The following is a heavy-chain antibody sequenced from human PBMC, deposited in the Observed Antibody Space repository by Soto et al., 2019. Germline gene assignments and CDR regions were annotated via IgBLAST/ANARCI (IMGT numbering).Heavy chain of an antibody. CDR1: GYTFTSYG. D-gene: IGHD3-10*01. J-gene: IGHJ4*02. CDR3: ARDLGVKAIEVRPRPPGGT. V-gene: IGHV1-18*01. CDR2: ISAYNGNT. Sequence: ASVKVSCKASGYTFTSYGINWVRQAPGQGLEWMGWISAYNGNTNYAQKLQGRVTMTTDTSTSTAYMELRSLRSDDTAVYYCARDLGVKAIEVRPRPPGGTWGQGTLVTVSS.